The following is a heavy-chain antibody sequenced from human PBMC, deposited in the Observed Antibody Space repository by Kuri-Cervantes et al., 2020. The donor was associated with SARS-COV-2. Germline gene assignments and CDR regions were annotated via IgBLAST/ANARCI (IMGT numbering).Heavy chain of an antibody. CDR2: IYTSGST. D-gene: IGHD5-18*01. CDR1: GGSISSGSYY. Sequence: SETLSLTCTVSGGSISSGSYYWSWIRQPAGKGLEWIGHIYTSGSTNYNPSLKSRVTISVDTSKNQFSLKLSSVTAADTAVYYCARVVGGYSYGSPSFFDYWGQGTLVTVSS. V-gene: IGHV4-61*09. J-gene: IGHJ4*02. CDR3: ARVVGGYSYGSPSFFDY.